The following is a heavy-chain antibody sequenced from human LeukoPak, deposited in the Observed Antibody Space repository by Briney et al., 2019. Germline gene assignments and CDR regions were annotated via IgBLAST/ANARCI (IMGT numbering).Heavy chain of an antibody. Sequence: GGSLRLSCAASGFTVSSNHMSWVRQAPGKGLECVSILYSAGSTYYADSVKGRFTISRDNSKNTLYLQMNSLRAEDTAVYYCAREGVEYYGSGSYSGAFDIWGQGTMVTVSS. CDR1: GFTVSSNH. J-gene: IGHJ3*02. CDR2: LYSAGST. V-gene: IGHV3-53*05. D-gene: IGHD3-10*01. CDR3: AREGVEYYGSGSYSGAFDI.